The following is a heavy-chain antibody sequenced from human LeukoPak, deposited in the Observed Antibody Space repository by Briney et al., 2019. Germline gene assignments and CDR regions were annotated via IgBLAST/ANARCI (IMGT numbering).Heavy chain of an antibody. V-gene: IGHV3-7*01. CDR2: IKQDGSEK. D-gene: IGHD3-3*01. CDR1: GFTFSSYW. J-gene: IGHJ4*02. CDR3: AREIRITIFGVVTFYFDY. Sequence: PGGSLRLSCAASGFTFSSYWMSWVRQAPGKGLEWVANIKQDGSEKYYVDSVKGRFTISRDNAKNSLYLQMNSLRAEDTAVYYCAREIRITIFGVVTFYFDYWGQGTLVTVSS.